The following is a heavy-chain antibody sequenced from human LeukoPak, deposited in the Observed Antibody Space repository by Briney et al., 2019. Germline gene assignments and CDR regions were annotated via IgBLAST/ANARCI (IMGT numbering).Heavy chain of an antibody. J-gene: IGHJ4*02. CDR1: GFTFSSYA. CDR3: AKEMAAAAGIYFDY. V-gene: IGHV3-23*01. D-gene: IGHD6-13*01. Sequence: GGSLRLSCAVSGFTFSSYAMGWVHQAPGKGLEWVSSISGSGGSTYYADSVKGRFTISRDNSKNTLYLQMNSLRAEDTAVYYCAKEMAAAAGIYFDYWGQGTLVTVSS. CDR2: ISGSGGST.